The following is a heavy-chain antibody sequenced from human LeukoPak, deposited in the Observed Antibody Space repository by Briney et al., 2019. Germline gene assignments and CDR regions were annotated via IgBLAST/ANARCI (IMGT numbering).Heavy chain of an antibody. CDR3: ARGLHYYYYYMDV. J-gene: IGHJ6*03. CDR1: GYTFTGYY. CDR2: INPNSGGT. V-gene: IGHV1-2*02. Sequence: GASVKVSCKASGYTFTGYYMHWVRQAPGQGLEWMGWINPNSGGTNYAQKFQSRVTMTRDTSISTAYMELSRLRSDDTAVYYCARGLHYYYYYMDVWGKGTTVTVSS.